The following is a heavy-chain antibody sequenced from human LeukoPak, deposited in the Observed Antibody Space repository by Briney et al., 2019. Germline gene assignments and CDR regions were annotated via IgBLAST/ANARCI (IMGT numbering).Heavy chain of an antibody. J-gene: IGHJ5*02. CDR1: GDSISSGNY. V-gene: IGHV4-38-2*02. Sequence: SEPLSLTCTVSGDSISSGNYWGWIRQPPGKGLEWIGSIYYSGSTYYNPSLKSRVTISVDTSKNQFSLKLSSVTAADTAVYYCARDSSFMVGGNWFDPWGQGTLVTVSS. D-gene: IGHD3-10*02. CDR2: IYYSGST. CDR3: ARDSSFMVGGNWFDP.